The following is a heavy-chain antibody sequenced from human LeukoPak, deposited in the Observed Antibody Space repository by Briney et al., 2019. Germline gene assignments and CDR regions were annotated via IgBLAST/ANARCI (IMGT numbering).Heavy chain of an antibody. V-gene: IGHV1-18*04. CDR1: GYTFNTNG. D-gene: IGHD6-19*01. J-gene: IGHJ5*02. CDR3: ARDGRQWVPLNWFDP. Sequence: ASVKVSCKASGYTFNTNGINWVRQAPGQGLEWMGWISAYNGNTNYAQNFQGRITLTTDTSTSTAYMELTSLRFDDTAVYYCARDGRQWVPLNWFDPWGQGTLVIVSS. CDR2: ISAYNGNT.